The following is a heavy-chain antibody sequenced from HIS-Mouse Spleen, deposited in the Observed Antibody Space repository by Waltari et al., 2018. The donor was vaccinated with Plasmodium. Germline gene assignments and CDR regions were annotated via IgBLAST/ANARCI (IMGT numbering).Heavy chain of an antibody. CDR1: GGSFSGYY. D-gene: IGHD3-3*01. CDR2: INHSGRT. CDR3: ARVTSSGVYWYFDL. Sequence: QVQLQQWGAGLLKPSETLSPTCAVSGGSFSGYYWCWIRPPPGKGLEWIGEINHSGRTNYNPSLKSRVTISVDTSKNQFSLKLSSVTAADTAVYYCARVTSSGVYWYFDLWGRGTLVTVSS. V-gene: IGHV4-34*01. J-gene: IGHJ2*01.